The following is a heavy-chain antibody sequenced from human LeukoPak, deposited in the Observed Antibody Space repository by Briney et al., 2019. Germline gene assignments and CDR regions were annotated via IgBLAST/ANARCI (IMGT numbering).Heavy chain of an antibody. D-gene: IGHD1-26*01. V-gene: IGHV1-46*03. CDR2: ISHSGGST. CDR1: GYTFTSYY. CDR3: ARGRAVGVRAGFDY. J-gene: IGHJ4*02. Sequence: ASVKVSCKASGYTFTSYYMHWVGQAPGQGLEWMGIISHSGGSTTYAQKFLGRVTMTRDTSTSTVYMELSSLRSEETAVYYCARGRAVGVRAGFDYWGQGTLVTVSS.